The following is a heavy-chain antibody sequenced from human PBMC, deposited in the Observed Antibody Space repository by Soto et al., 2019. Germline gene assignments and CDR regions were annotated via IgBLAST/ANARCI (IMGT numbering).Heavy chain of an antibody. Sequence: GASVKVSCKASGGTFSSYAISWVRQAPGQGLEWMGGIIPIFGTANYAQKFQGRVTITADESTSTAYMELSSLRSEDTAVYYCARDRDEKQQLVPYYFDYWGKGTLVTVSS. V-gene: IGHV1-69*13. CDR3: ARDRDEKQQLVPYYFDY. CDR1: GGTFSSYA. J-gene: IGHJ4*02. D-gene: IGHD6-13*01. CDR2: IIPIFGTA.